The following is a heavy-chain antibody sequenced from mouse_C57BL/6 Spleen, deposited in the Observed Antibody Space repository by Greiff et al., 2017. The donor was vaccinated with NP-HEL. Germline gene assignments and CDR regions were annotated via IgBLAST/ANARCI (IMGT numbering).Heavy chain of an antibody. D-gene: IGHD6-1*01. V-gene: IGHV1-26*01. CDR3: AKEPSSRFAY. CDR1: GYTFTDYY. Sequence: EVQLQQSGPELVKPGASVKISCKASGYTFTDYYMNWVKQSHGKSLEWIGDINPNNGGTSYNQKFKGKATLTVDKSSSTAYMELRSLTSEDSAVYYCAKEPSSRFAYWGQGTLVTVSA. CDR2: INPNNGGT. J-gene: IGHJ3*01.